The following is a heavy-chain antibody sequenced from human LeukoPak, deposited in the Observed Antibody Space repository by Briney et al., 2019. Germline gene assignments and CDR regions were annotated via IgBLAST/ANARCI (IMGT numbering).Heavy chain of an antibody. V-gene: IGHV1-69*06. D-gene: IGHD5-18*01. CDR1: GDTFSSQG. Sequence: SVKVSCKASGDTFSSQGISWVRQAPGHGLAWMGRIIPKYGAPNYAQRFLGGLTITADRSTKTAYMELSSLRSEDTAIYYCARRGESAYSYDYGALDIWGQGTRVTASP. CDR3: ARRGESAYSYDYGALDI. CDR2: IIPKYGAP. J-gene: IGHJ3*02.